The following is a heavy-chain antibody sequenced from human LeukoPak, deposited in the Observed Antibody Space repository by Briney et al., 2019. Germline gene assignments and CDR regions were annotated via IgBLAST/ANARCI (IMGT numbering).Heavy chain of an antibody. V-gene: IGHV3-21*01. D-gene: IGHD4/OR15-4a*01. CDR3: VRIPNSANFPNWFDP. CDR2: ISSSSDYV. Sequence: GGSLRLSCAASGFTFSSSTMNWVRRAPGKGLEWVSSISSSSDYVYYADSVKGRFTISRDNAKNSLYLQMNSLRAEDTAVYNCVRIPNSANFPNWFDPWGQGTLVTVSS. J-gene: IGHJ5*02. CDR1: GFTFSSST.